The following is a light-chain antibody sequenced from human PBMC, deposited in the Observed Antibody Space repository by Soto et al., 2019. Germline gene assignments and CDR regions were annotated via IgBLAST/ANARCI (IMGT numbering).Light chain of an antibody. CDR1: QGISSA. CDR3: QQHNGYSERM. Sequence: AIQLTQSPSSLSASVGDRVTITCRASQGISSALAWYQQKPGKAPKLLIYGASSLASGVPSRFSGSGSGTEFTLTISSLQPDDFATYYCQQHNGYSERMFGQGTKVDI. CDR2: GAS. V-gene: IGKV1-13*02. J-gene: IGKJ1*01.